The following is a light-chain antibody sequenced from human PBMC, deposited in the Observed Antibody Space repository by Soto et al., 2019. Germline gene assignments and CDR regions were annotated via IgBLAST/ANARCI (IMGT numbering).Light chain of an antibody. J-gene: IGKJ4*01. Sequence: FVMTQSPDSLAVSLGERATINCKSSRSVLSSSSNKNFLAWFQQRPGQPPKLLIYWASTRESGVPDRFSGSGSGTDFTLTISSLQAEDVAVYYCQQYYAAPLTFGGGTKVEIK. CDR2: WAS. V-gene: IGKV4-1*01. CDR3: QQYYAAPLT. CDR1: RSVLSSSSNKNF.